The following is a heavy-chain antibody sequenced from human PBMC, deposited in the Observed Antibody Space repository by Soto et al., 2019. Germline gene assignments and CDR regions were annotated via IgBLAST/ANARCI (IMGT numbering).Heavy chain of an antibody. J-gene: IGHJ4*02. CDR3: ARQERPRYCSGGSCSGYTFDY. D-gene: IGHD2-15*01. CDR2: ISSSSSDI. V-gene: IGHV3-21*04. Sequence: GGSLRLSCAASGFTFSSYSMNWVRRAPGKGLEWVSFISSSSSDIYYADSVKGRFTISRDNAKNSLYLQMNSLRAEDTAVYYCARQERPRYCSGGSCSGYTFDYWGQGTLVTVSS. CDR1: GFTFSSYS.